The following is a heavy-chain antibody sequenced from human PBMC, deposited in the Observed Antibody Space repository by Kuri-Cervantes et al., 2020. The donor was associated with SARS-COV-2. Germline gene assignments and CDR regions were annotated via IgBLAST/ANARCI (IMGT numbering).Heavy chain of an antibody. V-gene: IGHV3-7*05. Sequence: GESLKISCAASGFTFSSYWMSWVRQAPGKGLEWVANIKQDGSEKYYVDSVKGRFTISRDNAKNSLYLQMNSLRAEDTAVYYCARDSSIVVGRKGYYGMDVWGQGTTVTVSS. CDR3: ARDSSIVVGRKGYYGMDV. D-gene: IGHD2-2*01. J-gene: IGHJ6*02. CDR1: GFTFSSYW. CDR2: IKQDGSEK.